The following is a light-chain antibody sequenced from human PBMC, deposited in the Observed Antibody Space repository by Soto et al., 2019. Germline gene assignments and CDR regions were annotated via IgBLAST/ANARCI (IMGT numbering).Light chain of an antibody. CDR2: DVS. Sequence: QSVLTQPASVSGSPGQSITISCTGTSSDVGGYNYVSWYQQHPGKAPKLMIYDVSNRPSGVSNRFSGSKSGNTASPTISGLQAEDEADYYCSSYTSSSLHVFGTGTKLTVL. CDR1: SSDVGGYNY. J-gene: IGLJ1*01. CDR3: SSYTSSSLHV. V-gene: IGLV2-14*03.